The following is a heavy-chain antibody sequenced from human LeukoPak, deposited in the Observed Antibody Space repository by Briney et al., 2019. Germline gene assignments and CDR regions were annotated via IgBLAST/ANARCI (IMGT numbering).Heavy chain of an antibody. CDR1: GGSISSSSYY. Sequence: SETLSLTCTVSGGSISSSSYYWGWIRQPPGKGLEWIGSIYYSGSTYYNPSLKSRVTISVDTSKNQFSLKLSSVTAADTAVYYCARRSPHRAALDYWGQGTLVTVSS. CDR2: IYYSGST. V-gene: IGHV4-39*01. J-gene: IGHJ4*02. D-gene: IGHD6-6*01. CDR3: ARRSPHRAALDY.